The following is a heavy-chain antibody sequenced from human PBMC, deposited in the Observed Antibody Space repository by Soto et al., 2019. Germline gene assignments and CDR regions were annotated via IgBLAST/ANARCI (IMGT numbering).Heavy chain of an antibody. Sequence: QVQLVQSGGEVKKPGASVKVACKASGYTFTNYGSSCVRQAPGQGLEWMGWINVYNGNTKYAQKVQGRVTMTTDTSTSTAYMELRSLRSDDTAVYYCARGVGSGSYYNQYNWFDPWGQGTLVSVSS. D-gene: IGHD3-10*01. CDR3: ARGVGSGSYYNQYNWFDP. CDR2: INVYNGNT. CDR1: GYTFTNYG. V-gene: IGHV1-18*01. J-gene: IGHJ5*02.